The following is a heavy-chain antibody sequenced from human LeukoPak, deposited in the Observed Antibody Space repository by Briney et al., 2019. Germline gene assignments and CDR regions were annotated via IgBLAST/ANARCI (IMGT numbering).Heavy chain of an antibody. D-gene: IGHD3-10*01. CDR1: GFTFSSYA. Sequence: PGGSLRLSCAASGFTFSSYAMHWVRQAPGKGLEWVAVISYDGSNKYYAYSVKGRFTISRDNSKNTLYLQMNSLRAEDTAVYYCARPTSRRLGELSYYFDYWGQGTLVTVSS. CDR2: ISYDGSNK. CDR3: ARPTSRRLGELSYYFDY. J-gene: IGHJ4*02. V-gene: IGHV3-30-3*01.